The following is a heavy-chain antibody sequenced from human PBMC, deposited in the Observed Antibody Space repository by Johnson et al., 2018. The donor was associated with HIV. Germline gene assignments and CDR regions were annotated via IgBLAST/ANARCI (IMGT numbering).Heavy chain of an antibody. CDR2: ISYDGSIK. V-gene: IGHV3-30-3*01. CDR1: GFTFSTYA. J-gene: IGHJ3*02. Sequence: VQLVESGGGLVQPGRSLRLSCAASGFTFSTYAMHWVRQAPGKGLEWVAVISYDGSIKNYADSVKGLFTISRDNFKNTLYLQMNSLRAEDTAVYFCARDLSSGWPNSAFDIWGQGTMVTVSS. CDR3: ARDLSSGWPNSAFDI. D-gene: IGHD6-19*01.